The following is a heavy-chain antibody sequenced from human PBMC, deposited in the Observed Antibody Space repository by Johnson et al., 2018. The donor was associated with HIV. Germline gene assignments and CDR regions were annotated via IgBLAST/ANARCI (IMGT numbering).Heavy chain of an antibody. V-gene: IGHV3-20*04. D-gene: IGHD1-1*01. J-gene: IGHJ3*02. CDR3: ATQYNYRQPFDI. CDR1: GFIFDDYG. CDR2: IKSDGST. Sequence: EVQLVESGGGVVRPGGSLRLSCAASGFIFDDYGMTWVRQVPGQGLEWVSRIKSDGSTTYADSVKGRFTISRDNAKNSLYLQMNSLRAEDTAVYYCATQYNYRQPFDIWGQGTMVTVSS.